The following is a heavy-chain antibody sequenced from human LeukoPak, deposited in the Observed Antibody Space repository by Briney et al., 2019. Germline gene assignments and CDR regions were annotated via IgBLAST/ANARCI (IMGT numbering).Heavy chain of an antibody. Sequence: SETLSLTCTVSGGSISSSSYYWGWIRQPPGKGLEWIGSIYYGGSTYYNPSLKSRVTISVDTSKNQFSLKLSSVTAADTAVYYCARQLPGDWFDPWGQGTLVTVSS. V-gene: IGHV4-39*01. CDR1: GGSISSSSYY. CDR3: ARQLPGDWFDP. CDR2: IYYGGST. D-gene: IGHD1-14*01. J-gene: IGHJ5*02.